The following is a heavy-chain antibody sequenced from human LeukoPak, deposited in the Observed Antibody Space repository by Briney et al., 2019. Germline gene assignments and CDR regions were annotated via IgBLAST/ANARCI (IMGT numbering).Heavy chain of an antibody. CDR1: GFTFSNYN. CDR3: ARLLSGWYPADY. D-gene: IGHD6-19*01. Sequence: PGGSLRLSCAASGFTFSNYNMFWARQAPGKGLEWVSYITSSSNTVHYADSVKGRFTLSRDNAKSSLYLQMNSLRAEDTAIYYCARLLSGWYPADYWGQGTLVTVSS. J-gene: IGHJ4*02. V-gene: IGHV3-48*01. CDR2: ITSSSNTV.